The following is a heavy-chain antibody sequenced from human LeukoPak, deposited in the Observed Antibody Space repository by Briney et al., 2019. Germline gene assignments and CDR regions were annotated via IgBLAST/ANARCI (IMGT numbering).Heavy chain of an antibody. CDR2: ISWNSGSI. J-gene: IGHJ4*02. D-gene: IGHD5-12*01. CDR1: GFTFDDYA. V-gene: IGHV3-9*01. Sequence: PGGSLRLSCAASGFTFDDYAMHWVRHAPGKGLEWVSGISWNSGSIGYADSMKGRFTISRDNAKNSLYLQMNSLRAEDTALYYCAKDIRDIVGLPDFDYWGQGTLVTVSS. CDR3: AKDIRDIVGLPDFDY.